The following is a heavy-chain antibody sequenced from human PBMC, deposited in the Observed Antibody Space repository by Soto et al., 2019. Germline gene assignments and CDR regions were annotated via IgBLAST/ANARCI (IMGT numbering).Heavy chain of an antibody. V-gene: IGHV3-33*01. Sequence: QEQLVESGGGVVQPGGSLRLSCEASGFSFSYYGLHWVRQAPGKGLEWVALVWYDGSRTYYSDSVKGRFTISRDNFKKTVDLQMNGLRVEDTALYYCARGTSHYYYYMDVWGDGTTVTVSS. CDR2: VWYDGSRT. CDR3: ARGTSHYYYYMDV. D-gene: IGHD3-16*01. J-gene: IGHJ6*03. CDR1: GFSFSYYG.